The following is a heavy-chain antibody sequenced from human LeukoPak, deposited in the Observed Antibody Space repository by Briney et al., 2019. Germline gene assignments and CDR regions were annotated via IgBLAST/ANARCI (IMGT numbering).Heavy chain of an antibody. CDR1: GGSISSSSYY. CDR2: IYYSGST. J-gene: IGHJ5*02. V-gene: IGHV4-61*01. D-gene: IGHD3-22*01. CDR3: ARGNYYDSSGPMRGWFDP. Sequence: PSETLSLTCTVSGGSISSSSYYWSWIRQPPGKGLEWIGYIYYSGSTNYNPSLKSRVTISVDTSKNQFSLKLSSVTAADTAVYYCARGNYYDSSGPMRGWFDPWGQGTLVTVSS.